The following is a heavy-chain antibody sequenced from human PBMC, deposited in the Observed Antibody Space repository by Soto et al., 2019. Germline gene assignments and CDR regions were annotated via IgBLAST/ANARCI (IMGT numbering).Heavy chain of an antibody. Sequence: QVQLVQSGAEVKKPGSSVKVSCKASGGTFSSYTISWVRQAPGQGLDWMGRVIPILGIANYAQKFQGRVTITADKSTSTVYMELSSLRSEDTAVYYCASEGVVPAAMNYWGQGTLVTVSS. CDR2: VIPILGIA. V-gene: IGHV1-69*02. D-gene: IGHD2-2*01. J-gene: IGHJ4*02. CDR3: ASEGVVPAAMNY. CDR1: GGTFSSYT.